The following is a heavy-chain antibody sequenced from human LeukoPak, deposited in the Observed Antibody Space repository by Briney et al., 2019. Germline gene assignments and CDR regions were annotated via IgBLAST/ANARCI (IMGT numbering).Heavy chain of an antibody. CDR3: ALRRGSGLYNWFDP. CDR2: IIPIFGTA. J-gene: IGHJ5*02. D-gene: IGHD3-10*01. V-gene: IGHV1-69*13. CDR1: GYTFTSYY. Sequence: SVKVSCKASGYTFTSYYMHWVRQAPGQGLEWMGGIIPIFGTANYAQKFQGRVTITADAPTSTAYMDLSSLRSEDTAIYYCALRRGSGLYNWFDPWGQGTLVTVSS.